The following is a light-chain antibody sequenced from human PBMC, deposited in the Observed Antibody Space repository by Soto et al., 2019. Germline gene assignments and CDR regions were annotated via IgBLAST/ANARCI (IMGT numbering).Light chain of an antibody. J-gene: IGKJ5*01. CDR3: QQRSNWPPVIT. CDR1: QTFSSH. CDR2: DAS. Sequence: EIGLTQSPATLSLAPGERATLSCRASQTFSSHLAWYQQKSGQAPRLLIYDASKRATGIPARFSGRGSGPDFTHTTSSLEPEDFAAYYCQQRSNWPPVITFGQGTRLEIK. V-gene: IGKV3-11*01.